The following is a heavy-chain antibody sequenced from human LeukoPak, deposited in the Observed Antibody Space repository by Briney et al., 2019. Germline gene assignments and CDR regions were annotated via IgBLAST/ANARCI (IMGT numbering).Heavy chain of an antibody. D-gene: IGHD6-19*01. J-gene: IGHJ4*02. CDR1: GYTFDTYW. CDR3: ARRDVSAWYYFDY. Sequence: GESLRISCKGSGYTFDTYWVGWERQIPGKGLEWIGIIYPGDSDIRYSPSFRGQVTISADKSSSTAYLQWSSLKASDTAMYYCARRDVSAWYYFDYWGQGTLVTVSS. V-gene: IGHV5-51*01. CDR2: IYPGDSDI.